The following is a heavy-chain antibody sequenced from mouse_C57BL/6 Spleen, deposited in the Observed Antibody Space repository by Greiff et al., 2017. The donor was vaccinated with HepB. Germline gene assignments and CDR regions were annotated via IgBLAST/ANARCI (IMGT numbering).Heavy chain of an antibody. Sequence: DVHLVESGGDLVKPGGSLKLSCAASGFTFSSYGMSWVRQTPDKRLEWVATISSGGSYTYYPDSVKGRFTISRDNAKNTLYLQMSSLKSEDTAMYYCARPGDGSFDYWGQGTTLTVSS. CDR3: ARPGDGSFDY. J-gene: IGHJ2*01. D-gene: IGHD2-3*01. CDR1: GFTFSSYG. CDR2: ISSGGSYT. V-gene: IGHV5-6*01.